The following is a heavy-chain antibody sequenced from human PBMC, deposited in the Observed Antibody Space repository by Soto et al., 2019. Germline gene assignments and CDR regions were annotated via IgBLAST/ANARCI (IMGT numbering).Heavy chain of an antibody. CDR3: AREYYDYVWGSYRPFDY. V-gene: IGHV1-3*01. D-gene: IGHD3-16*02. CDR2: INAGNGNT. J-gene: IGHJ4*02. CDR1: GYTFTSYA. Sequence: ASVKVSCKASGYTFTSYAMHWARQAPGQRLEWMGWINAGNGNTKYSQKFQGRVTITRDTSASTAYMELSSLRSEDTAVYYCAREYYDYVWGSYRPFDYWGQGTLVTVSS.